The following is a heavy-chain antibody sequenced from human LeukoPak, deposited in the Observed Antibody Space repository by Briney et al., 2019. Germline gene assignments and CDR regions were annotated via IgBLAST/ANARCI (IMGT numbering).Heavy chain of an antibody. CDR3: ARGAVDYDSSGYYTPFDY. CDR2: ISAYNGNT. CDR1: GGTFSSYG. J-gene: IGHJ4*02. V-gene: IGHV1-18*01. Sequence: ASVKVSCKASGGTFSSYGISWVRQAPGQGLEWMGWISAYNGNTNYAQKLQGRVTMTTDTSTSTAYMELRSLRSDDTAVYYCARGAVDYDSSGYYTPFDYWGQGTLVTVSS. D-gene: IGHD3-22*01.